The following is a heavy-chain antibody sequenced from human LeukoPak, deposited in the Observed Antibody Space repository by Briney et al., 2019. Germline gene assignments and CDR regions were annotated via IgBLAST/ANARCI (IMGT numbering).Heavy chain of an antibody. CDR3: AYLGDFDRLLSLDY. J-gene: IGHJ4*02. CDR2: ISSSGSTI. Sequence: PGGSLRLSCAASGFTFSSYEMNWVRQAPGKGLEWVSYISSSGSTIYYADSVKGRFTISRDNAKNSLYLQMNSLRAEDTAVYYCAYLGDFDRLLSLDYWGQGTLVTVSS. D-gene: IGHD3-9*01. CDR1: GFTFSSYE. V-gene: IGHV3-48*03.